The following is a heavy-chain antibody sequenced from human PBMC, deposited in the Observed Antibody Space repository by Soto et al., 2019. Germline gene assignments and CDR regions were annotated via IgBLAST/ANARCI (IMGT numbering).Heavy chain of an antibody. CDR3: ARRESLYSTGWYGSSNWFDP. J-gene: IGHJ5*02. CDR2: IYYSGST. D-gene: IGHD6-19*01. CDR1: GGSISSSTYY. Sequence: TSETLSLTCTVSGGSISSSTYYWGWIRQPPGKGLEWIGSIYYSGSTYYNPSLESRVTISVDTSKNQFSLKLSSVTAADTAVYYCARRESLYSTGWYGSSNWFDPWGQGTLVTVSS. V-gene: IGHV4-39*01.